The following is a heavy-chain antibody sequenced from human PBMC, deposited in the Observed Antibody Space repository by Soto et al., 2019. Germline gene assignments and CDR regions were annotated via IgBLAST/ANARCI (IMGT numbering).Heavy chain of an antibody. Sequence: SETLSLTCTVSGGSISSYYWSWIRQPPGKGLEWIGYIYYSGSTNYNPSLKSRVTISVDTSKNQFSLKLSSVTAADTAVYYCAMNTYYYGSGSPTYYYYYMDVWGKGTTVTVSS. V-gene: IGHV4-59*08. CDR2: IYYSGST. D-gene: IGHD3-10*01. CDR1: GGSISSYY. CDR3: AMNTYYYGSGSPTYYYYYMDV. J-gene: IGHJ6*03.